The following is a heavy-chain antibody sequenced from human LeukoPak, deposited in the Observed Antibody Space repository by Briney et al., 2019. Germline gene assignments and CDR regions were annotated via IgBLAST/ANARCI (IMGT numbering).Heavy chain of an antibody. CDR3: AELGITMIGGV. J-gene: IGHJ6*04. CDR2: VQYDGSII. V-gene: IGHV3-30*02. CDR1: RFTFSTSG. Sequence: GGSLRLSCAASRFTFSTSGMHWVRQAPGKELEWVAFVQYDGSIIYYADSVKGRFTISRDNSKNTVYLQMNSLRPEDTAVYYCAELGITMIGGVWGKGTTVTISS. D-gene: IGHD3-10*02.